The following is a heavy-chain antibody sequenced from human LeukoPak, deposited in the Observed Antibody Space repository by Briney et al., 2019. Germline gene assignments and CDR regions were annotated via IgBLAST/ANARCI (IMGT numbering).Heavy chain of an antibody. J-gene: IGHJ6*02. Sequence: SETLSLICAVYGGSFSGYYWSWIRQPPGKGLEWIGEINHSGSTNCNPSLKSRVTISVDTSKNQFSLKLSSVTAADTAVYYCARGLLRPYYYYGMDVWGQGTTVTVSS. V-gene: IGHV4-34*01. CDR1: GGSFSGYY. D-gene: IGHD3-3*01. CDR2: INHSGST. CDR3: ARGLLRPYYYYGMDV.